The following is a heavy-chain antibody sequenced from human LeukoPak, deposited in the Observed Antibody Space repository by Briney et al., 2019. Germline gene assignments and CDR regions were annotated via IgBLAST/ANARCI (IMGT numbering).Heavy chain of an antibody. CDR2: ISAYNGNT. J-gene: IGHJ6*03. CDR3: ARTYYYDSSGYYYYYYMDV. V-gene: IGHV1-18*01. CDR1: GYTFTSYG. D-gene: IGHD3-22*01. Sequence: ASVKVSCKASGYTFTSYGISWVRQAPGQGLEWMGWISAYNGNTNYAQKLQGRVTITTDTSTRTAYMELRSLRSDDTAVYYCARTYYYDSSGYYYYYYMDVWGKGTTVTISS.